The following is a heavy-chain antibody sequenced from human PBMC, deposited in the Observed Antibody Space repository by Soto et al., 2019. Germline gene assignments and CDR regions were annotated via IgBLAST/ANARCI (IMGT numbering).Heavy chain of an antibody. Sequence: GGSLRLSCAASGFTFSSYGMHWVRQAPGKGLEWVAVISYDGSNKYYADSVKGRFTISRDNSKNTLYLQMNSLRAEDTAVYYCAKAWGVAGPLYYWGQGTLVTVSS. CDR2: ISYDGSNK. CDR1: GFTFSSYG. CDR3: AKAWGVAGPLYY. D-gene: IGHD6-19*01. V-gene: IGHV3-30*18. J-gene: IGHJ4*02.